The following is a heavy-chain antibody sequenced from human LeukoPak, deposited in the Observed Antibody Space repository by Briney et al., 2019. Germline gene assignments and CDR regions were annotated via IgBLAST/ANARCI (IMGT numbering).Heavy chain of an antibody. CDR2: IKSDGSST. Sequence: GGSLRLSCAVSGFTFRSYWMHWVRQAPGKGLVWVSSIKSDGSSTTYADSVKGRFTISRDNAENTLYLQMNSLRVEDTAAYYCARISTMVRHYWGQGTLVTVSS. CDR3: ARISTMVRHY. J-gene: IGHJ4*02. CDR1: GFTFRSYW. V-gene: IGHV3-74*03. D-gene: IGHD3-10*01.